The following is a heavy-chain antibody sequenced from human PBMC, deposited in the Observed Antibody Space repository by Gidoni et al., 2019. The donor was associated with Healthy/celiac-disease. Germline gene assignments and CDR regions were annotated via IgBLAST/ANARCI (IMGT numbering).Heavy chain of an antibody. Sequence: EVQLVETGGGLIQPGGSLRLSCAAPGFTVSSNYMSWVRQAPGKGLEWVSVIYCGGSTYYADSVKGRFTISRDNSKNTLYLQMNSLRAEDTAVYYCAREGCTGGVCYRSGYYYCGMDVWGQGTTVTVSS. CDR2: IYCGGST. J-gene: IGHJ6*02. CDR1: GFTVSSNY. D-gene: IGHD2-8*02. CDR3: AREGCTGGVCYRSGYYYCGMDV. V-gene: IGHV3-53*02.